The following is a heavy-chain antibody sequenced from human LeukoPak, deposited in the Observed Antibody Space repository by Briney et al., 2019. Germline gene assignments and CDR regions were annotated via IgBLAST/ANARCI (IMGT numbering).Heavy chain of an antibody. CDR1: GYTFTGYY. CDR2: INPNSGGT. D-gene: IGHD1-26*01. CDR3: ARSVVGATWVDY. Sequence: ASVKVSCKASGYTFTGYYMHWVRQAPGQGLEWMGWINPNSGGTNYAQKLQGRVTMTRDTSISTAYMELSRLRSDDTAVYYCARSVVGATWVDYWGQGTLVTVSS. J-gene: IGHJ4*02. V-gene: IGHV1-2*02.